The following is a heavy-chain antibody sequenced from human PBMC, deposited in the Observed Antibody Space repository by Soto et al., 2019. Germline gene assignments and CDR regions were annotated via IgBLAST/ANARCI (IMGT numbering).Heavy chain of an antibody. J-gene: IGHJ3*02. Sequence: GESLKISCKASGYTGTYYWLGWLRQTPGKGMQWMGVTYPRDSDTRHSPSFQGQVTISADKSTSTTYLQWSSLQASDSAIYYCARTAPTWPDGLDIWGQGTVVTVSS. D-gene: IGHD5-12*01. CDR3: ARTAPTWPDGLDI. CDR1: GYTGTYYW. V-gene: IGHV5-51*01. CDR2: TYPRDSDT.